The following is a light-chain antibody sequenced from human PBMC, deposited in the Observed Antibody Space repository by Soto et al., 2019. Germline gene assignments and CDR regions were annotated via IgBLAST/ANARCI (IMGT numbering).Light chain of an antibody. Sequence: SYELTQPPSVSVAPGQTARITCGGSDNGSKPVHWYQQKPGQAPVLVVFDISDRASGIPERLSGSNSGNTATLTISRVEAGDEADYYCQVWDSSSDRLVVFGGGTKLTVL. CDR2: DIS. V-gene: IGLV3-21*02. CDR3: QVWDSSSDRLVV. J-gene: IGLJ2*01. CDR1: DNGSKP.